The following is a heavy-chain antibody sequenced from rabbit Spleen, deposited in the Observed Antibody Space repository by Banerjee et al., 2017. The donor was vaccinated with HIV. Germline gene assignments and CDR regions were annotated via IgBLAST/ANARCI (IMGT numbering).Heavy chain of an antibody. CDR3: ARGSAMMTMVITGFYFTL. CDR1: GFSFSSSDY. J-gene: IGHJ4*01. D-gene: IGHD2-1*01. CDR2: IYAGSSGST. Sequence: QEQLEESGGDLVKPGASLTLTCTASGFSFSSSDYMCWVRQAPGKGLECIACIYAGSSGSTYYASWAKGRFTISKTSSTTVTLQMTSLTAADTATYFCARGSAMMTMVITGFYFTLWGPGTLVTVS. V-gene: IGHV1S45*01.